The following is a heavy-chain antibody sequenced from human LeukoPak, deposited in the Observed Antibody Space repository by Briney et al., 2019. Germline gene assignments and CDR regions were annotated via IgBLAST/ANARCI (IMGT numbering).Heavy chain of an antibody. V-gene: IGHV1-69*04. Sequence: ASMKVSCKASGGTFSSYAISWVRQAPGQGLEWMGRIIPILGIASYAQKFQGRVTITADKSTSTAYMELSSLRSEDTAVYYCASSSGWYDAFDIRGQGTMVTVSS. D-gene: IGHD6-19*01. CDR1: GGTFSSYA. J-gene: IGHJ3*02. CDR2: IIPILGIA. CDR3: ASSSGWYDAFDI.